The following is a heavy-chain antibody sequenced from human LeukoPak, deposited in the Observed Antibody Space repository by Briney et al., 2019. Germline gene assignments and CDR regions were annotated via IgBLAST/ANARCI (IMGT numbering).Heavy chain of an antibody. CDR3: ARDPATDYYGMDV. Sequence: GGSLRLSCAASGFTVSSNYMSWVRQAPGKGLEWVSYISSSSSTIYYADSVKGRFTISRDNAKNSLYLQMNSLRAEDTAVYYCARDPATDYYGMDVWGQGTTVTVSS. V-gene: IGHV3-48*01. CDR1: GFTVSSNY. CDR2: ISSSSSTI. J-gene: IGHJ6*02.